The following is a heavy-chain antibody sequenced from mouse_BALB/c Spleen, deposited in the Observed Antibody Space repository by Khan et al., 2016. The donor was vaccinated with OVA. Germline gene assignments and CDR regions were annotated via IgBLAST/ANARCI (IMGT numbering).Heavy chain of an antibody. D-gene: IGHD1-1*01. CDR1: GYTFTSYW. CDR2: IFPGNNDT. V-gene: IGHV1-5*01. J-gene: IGHJ3*01. CDR3: ARAGYGAFAY. Sequence: VQLQQSGTVLARPGASVKLSCKASGYTFTSYWMHWVKQRPGQGLEWIGGIFPGNNDTNYNQKIKDRAKLTAVTSASTANMELNSLTNEDSAVYYGARAGYGAFAYWGQGTLVTVSA.